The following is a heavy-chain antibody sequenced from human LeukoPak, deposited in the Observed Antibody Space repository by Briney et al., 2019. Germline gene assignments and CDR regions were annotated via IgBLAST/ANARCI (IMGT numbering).Heavy chain of an antibody. D-gene: IGHD6-13*01. V-gene: IGHV4-34*10. J-gene: IGHJ6*03. CDR2: INDSGNR. CDR1: GGSFSGYY. Sequence: SETLSLTCGVSGGSFSGYYWRWIRQSPGKGLEWIGEINDSGNRKSNPSLKNRLTMSVDTSKKHISLNLTSVTAADTAVYYCATWRSQQLVHGYYYYYYMDVWGKGTTVTVSS. CDR3: ATWRSQQLVHGYYYYYYMDV.